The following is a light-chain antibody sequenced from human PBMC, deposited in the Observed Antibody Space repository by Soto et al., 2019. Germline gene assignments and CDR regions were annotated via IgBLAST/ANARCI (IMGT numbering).Light chain of an antibody. CDR3: QHYNSYSEA. CDR1: QTISSW. V-gene: IGKV1-5*03. CDR2: KAS. Sequence: DIQMTQSPSTLSGSVGDRVTITCRASQTISSWLAWYQQKPGKAPKLLIYKASTLKSGVPSRFSGSGSWTEVTLTISSLQPDDFGTDDGQHYNSYSEAFGQGTKVDI. J-gene: IGKJ1*01.